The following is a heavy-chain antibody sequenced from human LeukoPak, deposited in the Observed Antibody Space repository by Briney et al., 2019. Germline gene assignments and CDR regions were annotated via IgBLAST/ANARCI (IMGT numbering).Heavy chain of an antibody. Sequence: PGGSLRLSCAASGFTFSSYAMHWVRQAPGKGLEWVAVISYDGSNKYYADSVKGRFTISRDNSKNTLYLQMNSLRAEDTAVYYCARVAVAGTGRNYYFDYWGQGTLVTVSS. CDR2: ISYDGSNK. CDR3: ARVAVAGTGRNYYFDY. D-gene: IGHD6-19*01. J-gene: IGHJ4*02. CDR1: GFTFSSYA. V-gene: IGHV3-30*04.